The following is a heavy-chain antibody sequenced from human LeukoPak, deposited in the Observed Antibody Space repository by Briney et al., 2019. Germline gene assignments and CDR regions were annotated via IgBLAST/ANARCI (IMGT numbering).Heavy chain of an antibody. CDR2: IYYSGST. CDR1: GGSISSYY. Sequence: SETLSLTCTVSGGSISSYYWSWIRQPPGKGLEWIGYIYYSGSTNYNPSLKSRVTISVDTSKNQFSLKLSSVTAADTAVYYCAGDPGIAVDQNNYYYGMDVWGQGTTVTVSS. J-gene: IGHJ6*02. V-gene: IGHV4-59*01. D-gene: IGHD6-19*01. CDR3: AGDPGIAVDQNNYYYGMDV.